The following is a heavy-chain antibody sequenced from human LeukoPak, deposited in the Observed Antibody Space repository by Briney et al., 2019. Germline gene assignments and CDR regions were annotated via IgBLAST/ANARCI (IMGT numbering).Heavy chain of an antibody. J-gene: IGHJ5*02. CDR2: ISAYNGNT. V-gene: IGHV1-18*01. Sequence: GASVKVSCKASGYTFTGYGISWVRQAPGQGLEWMGWISAYNGNTNYAQKLQGRVTMTTDTSTSTAYMELRSLRSDDTAVYYCARAGYCSGGSCYSYNWFDPWGQGTLVTVSS. CDR3: ARAGYCSGGSCYSYNWFDP. CDR1: GYTFTGYG. D-gene: IGHD2-15*01.